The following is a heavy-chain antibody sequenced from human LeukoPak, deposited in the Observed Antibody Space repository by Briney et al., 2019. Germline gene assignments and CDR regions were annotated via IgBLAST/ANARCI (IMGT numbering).Heavy chain of an antibody. CDR1: GGSISSSNW. CDR3: ASFIAAAGFDY. D-gene: IGHD6-13*01. J-gene: IGHJ4*02. CDR2: IYYSGST. V-gene: IGHV4-4*02. Sequence: SGTLSLTCAVSGGSISSSNWWSWVRQPPGKGLEWIGSIYYSGSTNYNPSLKSRVTISVDTSKNQFSLKLSSVTAADTAVYYCASFIAAAGFDYWGQGTLVTVSS.